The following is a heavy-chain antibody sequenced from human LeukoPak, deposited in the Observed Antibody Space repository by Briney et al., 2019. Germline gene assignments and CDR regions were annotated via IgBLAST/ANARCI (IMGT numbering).Heavy chain of an antibody. V-gene: IGHV4-34*01. CDR1: GGCFSGFY. CDR3: ARARGATSYFFDY. Sequence: SETLSLTCAVYGGCFSGFYWSWIRQPPGKGLEWIGEINHSGSTNYNPSLRSRVTISVDTSKNLFSLKLSSVTAADTAVYYCARARGATSYFFDYWGQGTLVTVSS. D-gene: IGHD1-26*01. J-gene: IGHJ4*02. CDR2: INHSGST.